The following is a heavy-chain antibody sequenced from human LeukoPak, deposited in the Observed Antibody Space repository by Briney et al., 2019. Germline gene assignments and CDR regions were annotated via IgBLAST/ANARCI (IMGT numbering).Heavy chain of an antibody. CDR3: ARAYRGDY. CDR2: IRSSGSTI. J-gene: IGHJ4*02. CDR1: GFTFSSYS. V-gene: IGHV3-48*04. Sequence: PGGSLRLSCAASGFTFSSYSMNWVRQAPGKGLEWVSYIRSSGSTIYYADSVKGRFTISRDNAKNSLYLQMNSLRAEDTAVYYCARAYRGDYWGQGTLVTVSS. D-gene: IGHD4-11*01.